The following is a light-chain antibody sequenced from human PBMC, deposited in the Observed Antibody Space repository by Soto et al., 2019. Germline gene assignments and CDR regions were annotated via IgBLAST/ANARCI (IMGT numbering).Light chain of an antibody. Sequence: NVLTQSPGTLSLSPGERATLSCRASQSVTNNYLAWFQQKPGQAPRLLIHGVSSRATGIPDRFSGSGSGTDFTLTINRLEPEDLAVYYCQQYGSSSWTFGQGTKVDIK. CDR1: QSVTNNY. CDR3: QQYGSSSWT. CDR2: GVS. V-gene: IGKV3-20*01. J-gene: IGKJ1*01.